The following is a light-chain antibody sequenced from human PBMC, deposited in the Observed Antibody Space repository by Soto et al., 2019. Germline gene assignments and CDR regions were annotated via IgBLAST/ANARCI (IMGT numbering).Light chain of an antibody. CDR3: QQCDNLPFT. V-gene: IGKV1-33*01. CDR1: QDISNY. J-gene: IGKJ3*01. Sequence: DIQMTQSPSSLSASVGDRVTITCQASQDISNYLNWYQQIPGKAPKLLIYDASNLETGVPSRFSGSGSGTDFTFTISSLQPEDVATYFCQQCDNLPFTFGPGTKVDIK. CDR2: DAS.